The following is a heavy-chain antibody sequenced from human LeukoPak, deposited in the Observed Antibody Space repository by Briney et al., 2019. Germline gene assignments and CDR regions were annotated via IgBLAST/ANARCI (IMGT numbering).Heavy chain of an antibody. D-gene: IGHD2-15*01. CDR1: GFTFSSYA. V-gene: IGHV3-23*01. CDR2: MSGSGRST. CDR3: AKGKEDIYSGMDV. J-gene: IGHJ6*02. Sequence: GGPLRLSCAASGFTFSSYAMNWVRQAPGKGLEWVSFMSGSGRSTNSADSVKGRFTISRDNSKNTLYLQMNTLRAEDTAVYYCAKGKEDIYSGMDVWGQGTTVTVSS.